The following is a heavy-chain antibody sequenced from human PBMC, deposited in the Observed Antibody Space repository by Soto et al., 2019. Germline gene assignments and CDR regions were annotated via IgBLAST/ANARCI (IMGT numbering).Heavy chain of an antibody. J-gene: IGHJ5*02. D-gene: IGHD2-8*01. CDR3: ARGYCTNGVCSHYNWFDP. V-gene: IGHV4-30-2*01. CDR1: GGSISSGGYS. Sequence: SETLSLTCAVSGGSISSGGYSWSWIRQPPGKGLEWIGYIYHSGSTYYNPSLKSRVTISVDRSKNQFSLKLSSVTAADTAVYYCARGYCTNGVCSHYNWFDPWGQGTLVTVSS. CDR2: IYHSGST.